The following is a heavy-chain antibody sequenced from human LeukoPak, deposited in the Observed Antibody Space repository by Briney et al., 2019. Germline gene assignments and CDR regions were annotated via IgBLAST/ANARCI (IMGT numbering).Heavy chain of an antibody. J-gene: IGHJ3*02. CDR1: GGSISSSSYY. V-gene: IGHV4-39*01. D-gene: IGHD1-26*01. CDR3: ARQKGGTRNAFDI. Sequence: PSETLSLTCTVSGGSISSSSYYWGWIRQPPGKGLEWIGSIYYSGSTYYNPSLKSRVTISVDTSKNQFSLKPSSVTAADTAVYYCARQKGGTRNAFDIWGQGTMVTVSS. CDR2: IYYSGST.